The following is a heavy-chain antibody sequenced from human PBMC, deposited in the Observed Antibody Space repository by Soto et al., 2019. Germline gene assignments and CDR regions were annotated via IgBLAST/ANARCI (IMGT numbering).Heavy chain of an antibody. D-gene: IGHD1-26*01. V-gene: IGHV4-59*08. CDR3: ARHGGSYSFDY. CDR2: NSYSGST. CDR1: GGSTSSYY. J-gene: IGHJ4*02. Sequence: SETLSLTCTATGGSTSSYYWSWLRQPPGKGLEWIGYNSYSGSTDYNPSLKSRVTISVDTSKNQFSLKLSSATAADTAVYYCARHGGSYSFDYWGQGTLVTVSS.